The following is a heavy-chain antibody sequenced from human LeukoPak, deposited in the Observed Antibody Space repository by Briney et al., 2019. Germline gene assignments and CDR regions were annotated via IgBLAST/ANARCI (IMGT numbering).Heavy chain of an antibody. Sequence: PSETLSLTCTVSGGSISSSSYYWGWIRQPPGKGLEWIGSIYYGGSTYYNPSLKSRVTISVDTSKDQFSLKLSSVTAADTAVYYCARHTTVRRYCSSTSCPLTYFDYWGQGTLVTVSS. CDR3: ARHTTVRRYCSSTSCPLTYFDY. CDR1: GGSISSSSYY. J-gene: IGHJ4*02. V-gene: IGHV4-39*01. D-gene: IGHD2-2*01. CDR2: IYYGGST.